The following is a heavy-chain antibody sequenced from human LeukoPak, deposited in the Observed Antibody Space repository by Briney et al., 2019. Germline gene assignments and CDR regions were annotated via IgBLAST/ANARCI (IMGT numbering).Heavy chain of an antibody. CDR2: IKQDGSEK. CDR3: ARVFSIQGYLIFDY. Sequence: GGSLRLYCAASGFTFSSYWMSWVRQAPGKGLEWVANIKQDGSEKYYVDSVKGRFTISRDNAKNSLYLQMNSLRAEDTAVYYCARVFSIQGYLIFDYWGQGTLVTVSS. CDR1: GFTFSSYW. J-gene: IGHJ4*02. V-gene: IGHV3-7*01. D-gene: IGHD3-22*01.